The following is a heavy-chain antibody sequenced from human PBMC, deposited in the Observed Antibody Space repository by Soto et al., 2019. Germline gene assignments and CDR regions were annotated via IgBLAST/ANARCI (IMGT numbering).Heavy chain of an antibody. Sequence: GASVKVSCKASGYTFTSYGISWVRQAPGQGLEWMGWISPYNGNTNYAQKLQGRVTMTTDTSTSTAYMELRSLTSDDTAVYYCARVQGYSRSPASFDYWGQGTRVTVSS. CDR2: ISPYNGNT. V-gene: IGHV1-18*01. CDR3: ARVQGYSRSPASFDY. CDR1: GYTFTSYG. J-gene: IGHJ4*02. D-gene: IGHD6-13*01.